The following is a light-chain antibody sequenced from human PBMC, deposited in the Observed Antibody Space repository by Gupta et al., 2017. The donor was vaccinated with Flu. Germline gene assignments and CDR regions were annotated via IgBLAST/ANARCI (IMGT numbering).Light chain of an antibody. V-gene: IGKV3-20*01. CDR2: GAS. Sequence: ETVLTQSPVTLSLSPGERATLSCRASQSDSNNYVAWYQQKPGQAPTLLLFGASTRATDIPDRFSGSGSWPDFTLTISRLEPEDFAVYYCQKYYTSTWTFGQGTKVEIK. J-gene: IGKJ1*01. CDR1: QSDSNNY. CDR3: QKYYTSTWT.